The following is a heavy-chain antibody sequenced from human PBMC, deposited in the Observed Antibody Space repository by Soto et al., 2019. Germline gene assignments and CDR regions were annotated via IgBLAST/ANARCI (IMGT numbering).Heavy chain of an antibody. J-gene: IGHJ6*02. CDR3: VHSRCGGDCLQSYSSPWYYGVDV. D-gene: IGHD2-21*02. Sequence: QITLKESGPTLVKPTQTLTLTCTFSGFSLDTGGVGVGWIRQAPGTAPGWLILLSWDGDKRYNPSPQSRLTITKDPSKNEVVLTMTNMDPVDTATYYCVHSRCGGDCLQSYSSPWYYGVDVWGQGTTVTFSS. CDR2: LSWDGDK. CDR1: GFSLDTGGVG. V-gene: IGHV2-5*02.